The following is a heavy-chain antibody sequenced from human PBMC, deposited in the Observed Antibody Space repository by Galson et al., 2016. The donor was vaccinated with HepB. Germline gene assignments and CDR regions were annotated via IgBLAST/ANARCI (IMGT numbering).Heavy chain of an antibody. J-gene: IGHJ6*02. V-gene: IGHV3-23*01. Sequence: SLRLSCAASGFAFSSYAMTWVRQAPGRGLEWVSTINGGGSGTDYADSVKGRFTISRDNSKKTLSLQMNSLGADDTAIYYCARMGNGSGGRSSDRDPYYYYGMDVWGPGTTVTVSS. CDR2: INGGGSGT. CDR3: ARMGNGSGGRSSDRDPYYYYGMDV. CDR1: GFAFSSYA. D-gene: IGHD6-13*01.